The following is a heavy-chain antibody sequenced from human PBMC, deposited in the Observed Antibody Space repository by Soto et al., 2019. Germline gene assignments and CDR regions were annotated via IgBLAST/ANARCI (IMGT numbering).Heavy chain of an antibody. V-gene: IGHV4-39*01. CDR1: GGSISSSRYY. CDR2: IYYSGST. CDR3: ARSMTTVVTLNY. J-gene: IGHJ4*02. Sequence: PSETLSLTCTVSGGSISSSRYYWGWIRQPPGKGLEWIGSIYYSGSTYYNPSLKSRVTISVDTSKNQFSLKLSSVTAADTAVYYCARSMTTVVTLNYGGKGTLVTSPQ. D-gene: IGHD4-17*01.